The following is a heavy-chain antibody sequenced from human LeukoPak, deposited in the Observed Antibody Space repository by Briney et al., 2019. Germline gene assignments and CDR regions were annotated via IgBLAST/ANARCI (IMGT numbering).Heavy chain of an antibody. CDR1: GYTFTGYY. CDR3: ARFRSSSGDY. V-gene: IGHV1-8*02. D-gene: IGHD6-6*01. Sequence: ASVKVSCKASGYTFTGYYVHWVRQAPGQGLEWMGWMNPNSGNTGYAQKFQGRVTMTRNTSISTAYMELSSLRSEDTAVYYCARFRSSSGDYWGQGTLVTVSS. J-gene: IGHJ4*02. CDR2: MNPNSGNT.